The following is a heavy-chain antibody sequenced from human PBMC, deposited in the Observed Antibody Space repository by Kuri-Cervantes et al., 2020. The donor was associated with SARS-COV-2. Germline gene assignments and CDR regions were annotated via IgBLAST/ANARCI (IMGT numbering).Heavy chain of an antibody. J-gene: IGHJ4*02. Sequence: GESLKISCEVSGFLFSASAIHWVRQASGKGLEWVGRVRGKENNYSTAYAVSVKGRFTISRDDSKNMAYLQTNSLKTEDTAVYYCARVGDFWSGHRDNDYWGQGTLVTVSS. D-gene: IGHD3-3*01. CDR2: VRGKENNYST. CDR3: ARVGDFWSGHRDNDY. CDR1: GFLFSASA. V-gene: IGHV3-73*01.